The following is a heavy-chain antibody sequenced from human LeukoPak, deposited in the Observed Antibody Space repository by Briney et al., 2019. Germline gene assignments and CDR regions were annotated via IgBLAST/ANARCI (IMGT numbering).Heavy chain of an antibody. D-gene: IGHD3-10*01. J-gene: IGHJ3*02. V-gene: IGHV3-23*01. CDR1: GFPFNNYG. CDR2: LSGSGGST. CDR3: AKGITMLRGVIRNDAFDI. Sequence: GGSLRLSCAASGFPFNNYGMNWVRQAPGKGLEWVSALSGSGGSTYYADHVKGRFTISSDTSKNTLYLQMNSLRAEDTALHYCAKGITMLRGVIRNDAFDIWGQGTVVTVSS.